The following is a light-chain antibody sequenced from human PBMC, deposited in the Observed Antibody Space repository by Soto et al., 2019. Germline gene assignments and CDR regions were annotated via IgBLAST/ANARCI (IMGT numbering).Light chain of an antibody. CDR2: GAS. Sequence: EIVMTQSPAILSVSPGQRATLSCRASQSVSSDLAWHQQKPGQAPRVLLYGASTGATGIPARFSGSGSGTEFTLTITSLQSEDFVVYDCQQHYKWPFTLGGGTKVEIK. CDR1: QSVSSD. J-gene: IGKJ4*01. V-gene: IGKV3D-15*01. CDR3: QQHYKWPFT.